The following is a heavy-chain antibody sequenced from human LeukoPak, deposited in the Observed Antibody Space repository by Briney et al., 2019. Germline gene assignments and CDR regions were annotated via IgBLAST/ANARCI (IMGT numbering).Heavy chain of an antibody. CDR2: ISGSGGST. CDR1: GFTFSSYS. Sequence: GGSLRLSCAASGFTFSSYSMNWVRQAPGKGLEWVSVISGSGGSTYYADSVKGRFTISRDNSKNTLYLQMNSLRAEDTAVYYCAKDFSYYYDSSGYLDYWGQGTLVTVSS. V-gene: IGHV3-23*01. D-gene: IGHD3-22*01. J-gene: IGHJ4*02. CDR3: AKDFSYYYDSSGYLDY.